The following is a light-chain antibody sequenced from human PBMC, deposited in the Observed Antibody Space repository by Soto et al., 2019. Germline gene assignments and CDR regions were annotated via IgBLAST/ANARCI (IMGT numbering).Light chain of an antibody. Sequence: MTQSPATVSVSPGERATLSCRASQSVSTNLAWYQQKPGQAPRLLIYGASTRATDIPARFSGSGSGTEFTLTISSLQTEDFAVYYCQQYNNWPRGTFGPGTKVDIK. CDR1: QSVSTN. J-gene: IGKJ3*01. CDR3: QQYNNWPRGT. V-gene: IGKV3-15*01. CDR2: GAS.